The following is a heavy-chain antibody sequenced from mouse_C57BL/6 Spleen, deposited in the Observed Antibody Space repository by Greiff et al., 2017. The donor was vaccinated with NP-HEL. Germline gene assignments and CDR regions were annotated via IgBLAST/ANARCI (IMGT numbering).Heavy chain of an antibody. Sequence: QVQLQQSGAELARPGASVKMSCKASGYTFTSYTMHWVKQRPGQGLEWIGYLNPSSGYTKYNQKFKDKATLTADKSSSTAYMKLSSLTSEDSAVYYCARDEPYAMDYWGQGTSVTVSS. CDR3: ARDEPYAMDY. CDR2: LNPSSGYT. J-gene: IGHJ4*01. V-gene: IGHV1-4*01. CDR1: GYTFTSYT.